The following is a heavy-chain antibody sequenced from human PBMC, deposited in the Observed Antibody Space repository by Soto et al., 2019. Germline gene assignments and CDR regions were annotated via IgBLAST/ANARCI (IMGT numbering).Heavy chain of an antibody. CDR1: GYSFTSYW. J-gene: IGHJ6*03. CDR2: IYPGDSDT. CDR3: ARHIKGRSYYYYYYMDV. V-gene: IGHV5-51*01. Sequence: GESLKISCKGSGYSFTSYWIGWVRQMPGKGLEWMGIIYPGDSDTRYSPSFQGQVTISADKSISTAYLQWSSLKASDTAMYYCARHIKGRSYYYYYYMDVGGKGTTVTVS.